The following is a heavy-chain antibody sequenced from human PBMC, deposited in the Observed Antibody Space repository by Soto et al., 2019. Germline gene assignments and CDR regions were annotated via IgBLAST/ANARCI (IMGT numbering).Heavy chain of an antibody. CDR3: AKDWYQWLRLWYFDY. V-gene: IGHV3-30*18. J-gene: IGHJ4*02. Sequence: GGSLRLSCADSVLTFSSYAMSWVRQAPGKGLEWVAAISCNGSNKYYADSVKGRFTISRDNSKNTLYLQMNSLRAEDTAVYYCAKDWYQWLRLWYFDYWGQGTLVTVSS. D-gene: IGHD5-12*01. CDR2: ISCNGSNK. CDR1: VLTFSSYA.